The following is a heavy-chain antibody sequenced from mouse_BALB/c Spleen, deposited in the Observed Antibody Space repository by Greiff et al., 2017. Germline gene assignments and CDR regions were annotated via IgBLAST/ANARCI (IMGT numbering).Heavy chain of an antibody. Sequence: QVQLQQSGAELARPGASVKMSCKASGYTFTSYTMHWVKQRPGQGLEWIGYINPSSGYTNYNQKFKDKATLTADKSSSTAYMQLSSLTSEDSAVYYCGRGGGRGWYFDVWGAGTTVTVSS. D-gene: IGHD3-3*01. V-gene: IGHV1-4*01. CDR2: INPSSGYT. J-gene: IGHJ1*01. CDR3: GRGGGRGWYFDV. CDR1: GYTFTSYT.